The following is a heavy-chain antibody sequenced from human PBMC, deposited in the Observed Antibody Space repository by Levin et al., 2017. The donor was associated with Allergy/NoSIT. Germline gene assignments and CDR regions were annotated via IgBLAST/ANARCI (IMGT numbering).Heavy chain of an antibody. D-gene: IGHD3-9*01. Sequence: GESLKISCAASGFTFSRYWIHWVRQAPGKGLVWVSRINGDGSSTSYADSVKGRFTISRDNAKNTLYLQMNSLRVEDTAVYYCARDFDWNGGYWGQGTLVTVSS. CDR2: INGDGSST. CDR3: ARDFDWNGGY. CDR1: GFTFSRYW. J-gene: IGHJ4*02. V-gene: IGHV3-74*01.